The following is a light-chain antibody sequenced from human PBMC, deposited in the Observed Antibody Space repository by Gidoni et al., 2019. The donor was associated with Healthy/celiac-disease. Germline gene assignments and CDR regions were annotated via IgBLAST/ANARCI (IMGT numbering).Light chain of an antibody. Sequence: DIQMTQSQSSLSASVGDRVTITCRASQSISSYLNWYQQKPGKAPKLLIYAASSLQSGVPSRFSGSGSGTDFTLTISSLQPEDFATYYCQQCYSTPYTFXPXTKVDIK. CDR1: QSISSY. CDR3: QQCYSTPYT. J-gene: IGKJ3*01. CDR2: AAS. V-gene: IGKV1-39*01.